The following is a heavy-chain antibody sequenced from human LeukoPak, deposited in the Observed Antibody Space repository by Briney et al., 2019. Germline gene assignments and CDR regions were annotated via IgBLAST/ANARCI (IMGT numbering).Heavy chain of an antibody. CDR2: IYHSGST. Sequence: SGTLSLTCAVSGGSISSSNWWSWVRQPPGKGLEWIGEIYHSGSTNYNPSLKSRVTISVDKSKNQFSLKLSSVTAADTAVYYCARAKKRYCSSTSCTGPDYYYYGMDVWGQGTTVTVSS. D-gene: IGHD2-2*01. V-gene: IGHV4-4*02. CDR1: GGSISSSNW. J-gene: IGHJ6*02. CDR3: ARAKKRYCSSTSCTGPDYYYYGMDV.